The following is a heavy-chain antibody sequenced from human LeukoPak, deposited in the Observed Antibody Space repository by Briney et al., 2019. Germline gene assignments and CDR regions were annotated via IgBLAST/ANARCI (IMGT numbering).Heavy chain of an antibody. CDR3: AREQSGMQGLGY. V-gene: IGHV3-48*03. J-gene: IGHJ4*02. Sequence: GGSLRLSCAASGFTFSSYEMNWVRQAPGKGLEWVSYISSSGSTICYADSVKGRFTISRDNAKNSLYLQMNSLRAEDTAVYYCAREQSGMQGLGYWGQGTLVTVSS. CDR2: ISSSGSTI. CDR1: GFTFSSYE. D-gene: IGHD2-8*01.